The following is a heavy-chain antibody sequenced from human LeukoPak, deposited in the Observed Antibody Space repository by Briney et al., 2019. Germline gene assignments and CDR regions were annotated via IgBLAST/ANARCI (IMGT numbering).Heavy chain of an antibody. CDR2: MSPDGNKK. V-gene: IGHV3-30-3*01. CDR1: GFTFSDYN. D-gene: IGHD3-10*01. J-gene: IGHJ4*02. CDR3: ARDLIGRYTFDY. Sequence: GRSLRLSCAASGFTFSDYNMHWVRQAPGKGLDWVALMSPDGNKKYYADSVKGRFTISKNTVDLRLNSLRAEDTAIYYCARDLIGRYTFDYCGQGTLVTVSS.